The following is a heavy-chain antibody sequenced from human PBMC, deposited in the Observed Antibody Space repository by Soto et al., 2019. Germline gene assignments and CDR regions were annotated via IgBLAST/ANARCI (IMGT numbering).Heavy chain of an antibody. Sequence: EVQLLESGGGLVQPGGSLRLSCAASGFTFSSYAMSWVRQAPGKGLEWVSAISGSGGSTYYADSVKGRFTISRDNSKKTLYLQMNSLRAEDTAVYYCAKPPGVVINYFDYWGQGTLVTVSS. CDR1: GFTFSSYA. V-gene: IGHV3-23*01. CDR2: ISGSGGST. J-gene: IGHJ4*02. D-gene: IGHD3-3*01. CDR3: AKPPGVVINYFDY.